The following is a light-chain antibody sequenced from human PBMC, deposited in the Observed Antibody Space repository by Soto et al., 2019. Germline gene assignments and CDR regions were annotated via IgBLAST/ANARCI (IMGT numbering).Light chain of an antibody. V-gene: IGKV1-5*03. J-gene: IGKJ1*01. CDR1: QSISSW. CDR2: KAS. Sequence: IQMPKYLSNLSASVGEGDTVTRGASQSISSWLAWYQQKPGKAPKLLIYKASSLESGVPSRFSGSGAGTEFTLTISSHLPDDVATYYCQQYDSDSPWTVGQGTKVDIK. CDR3: QQYDSDSPWT.